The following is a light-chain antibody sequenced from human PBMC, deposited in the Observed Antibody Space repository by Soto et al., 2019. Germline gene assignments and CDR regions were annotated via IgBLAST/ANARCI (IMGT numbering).Light chain of an antibody. CDR3: QQYNDWPWT. CDR2: HAS. Sequence: EIVMTQSPVALSVSPGGGATLSCRASQTVSSNLAWYQQIPGLAPRLLICHASTRATGIPARFSGSGSGTEFTLTISSLQSEDFAVYYCQQYNDWPWTFGQGTKVEI. CDR1: QTVSSN. J-gene: IGKJ1*01. V-gene: IGKV3-15*01.